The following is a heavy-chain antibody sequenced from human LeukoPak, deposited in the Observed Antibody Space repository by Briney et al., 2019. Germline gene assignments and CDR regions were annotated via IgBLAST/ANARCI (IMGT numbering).Heavy chain of an antibody. D-gene: IGHD5-18*01. J-gene: IGHJ6*04. V-gene: IGHV4-59*01. CDR1: GGSISSYY. CDR2: IYYSGST. CDR3: ARDTAMGLYYYGMDV. Sequence: SETLSLTCTVSGGSISSYYWSWIWQPPGKGLEWIGYIYYSGSTNYNPSLKSRVTISVDTSKNQFSLKLSSVTAADTAVYYCARDTAMGLYYYGMDVWGKGTTVTVSS.